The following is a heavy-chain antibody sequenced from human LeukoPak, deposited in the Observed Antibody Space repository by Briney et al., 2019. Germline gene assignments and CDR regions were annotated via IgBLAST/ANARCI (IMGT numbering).Heavy chain of an antibody. V-gene: IGHV3-23*01. D-gene: IGHD1-26*01. CDR2: VSGGDVNT. CDR3: AKSVGTVGATVPYDAFDL. J-gene: IGHJ3*01. Sequence: GGSLRLSCAASEFTLRNYDMNWVRQAPGKGLEWVSAVSGGDVNTYYADSVKARFTISRDNSKNTLSLQMNNLRADDTAVYYCAKSVGTVGATVPYDAFDLWGQGTVVTVSS. CDR1: EFTLRNYD.